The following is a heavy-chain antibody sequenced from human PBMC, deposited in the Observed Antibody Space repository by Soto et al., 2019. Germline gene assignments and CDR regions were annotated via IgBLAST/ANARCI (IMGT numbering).Heavy chain of an antibody. Sequence: SETLSLTCTVSGASISNTDYYWGWIRQPPGKGLEWIGSIDYSGHIYYNPSLKGRVTISVDTSKNQFALRLNSVTAADTAVFYCARLPEANDYTWGNYRYYFDYWGQGTLVTVSS. D-gene: IGHD3-16*02. CDR1: GASISNTDYY. J-gene: IGHJ4*02. V-gene: IGHV4-39*01. CDR2: IDYSGHI. CDR3: ARLPEANDYTWGNYRYYFDY.